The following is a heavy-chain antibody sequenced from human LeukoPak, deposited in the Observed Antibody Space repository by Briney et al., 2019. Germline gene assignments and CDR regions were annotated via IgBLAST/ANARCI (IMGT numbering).Heavy chain of an antibody. J-gene: IGHJ6*02. D-gene: IGHD2-15*01. V-gene: IGHV3-15*01. CDR2: IKSKTDGGTT. CDR1: GFTFSNAW. CDR3: TLRDIVVVVAATRTDYYGMDV. Sequence: PGGSLRLSCAASGFTFSNAWMSWVRQAPGKGLEWVGRIKSKTDGGTTDYAAPVKGRFTISRDDSKNTLYLQMNSLKTEDTAVYYCTLRDIVVVVAATRTDYYGMDVWGQGTTVTVSS.